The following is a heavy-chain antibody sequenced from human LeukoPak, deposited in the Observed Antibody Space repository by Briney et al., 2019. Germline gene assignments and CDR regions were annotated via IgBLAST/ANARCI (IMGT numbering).Heavy chain of an antibody. CDR3: AREHYYDSSGYNDAFDI. D-gene: IGHD3-22*01. CDR2: IYTSGST. CDR1: GGSISSGSYY. Sequence: SETLSLTCTVSGGSISSGSYYWSWIRQPAGKGLEWIGRIYTSGSTNYNPSLKSRVTISVDTSKNQFSLKLSSVTAADTAVYYCAREHYYDSSGYNDAFDIWGQGTMVTVSS. V-gene: IGHV4-61*02. J-gene: IGHJ3*02.